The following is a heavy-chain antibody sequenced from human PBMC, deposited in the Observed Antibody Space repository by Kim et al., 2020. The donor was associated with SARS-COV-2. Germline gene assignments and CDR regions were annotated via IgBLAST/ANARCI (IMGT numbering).Heavy chain of an antibody. D-gene: IGHD4-17*01. Sequence: GGSLRLSCTVSGFTFSTYSMNWVRQAPGKGLEWVSYISSSGLTIYYADSVKGRFTISRDNAKNSLYLQMNSLRDEDTAVYYCARDPTVTRSFDHWGQGTLVTVSS. V-gene: IGHV3-48*02. CDR3: ARDPTVTRSFDH. J-gene: IGHJ4*02. CDR1: GFTFSTYS. CDR2: ISSSGLTI.